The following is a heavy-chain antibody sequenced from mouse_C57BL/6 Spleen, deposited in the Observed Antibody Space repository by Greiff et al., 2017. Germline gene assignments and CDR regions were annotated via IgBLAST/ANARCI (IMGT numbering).Heavy chain of an antibody. D-gene: IGHD2-4*01. CDR2: LYPGSGST. V-gene: IGHV1-55*01. Sequence: VKLQQPGAELVKPGASVKMSCKASGYTFTSYWITWVKQRPGQGLEWIGDLYPGSGSTNYNEKFKSKDTLTVDTSSSTAYLQLSSLTSEDSAVYYCARDYYDYDFYAMDYWGQGTSVTVSS. CDR1: GYTFTSYW. J-gene: IGHJ4*01. CDR3: ARDYYDYDFYAMDY.